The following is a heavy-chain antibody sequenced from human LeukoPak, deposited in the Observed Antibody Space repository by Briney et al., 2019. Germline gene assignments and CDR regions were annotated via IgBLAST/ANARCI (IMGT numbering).Heavy chain of an antibody. J-gene: IGHJ4*02. CDR1: GGSISNYY. CDR2: SYYTGST. CDR3: ARNLIPEQLVLNF. V-gene: IGHV4-59*01. Sequence: SETLSLTCTVSGGSISNYYWNWIRQPPGKGLEWIGYSYYTGSTNYHPSMKSRVTMSVDTSKNQFSLNLKSVTPEDTAVYYCARNLIPEQLVLNFWGQGTLVTVSS. D-gene: IGHD6-13*01.